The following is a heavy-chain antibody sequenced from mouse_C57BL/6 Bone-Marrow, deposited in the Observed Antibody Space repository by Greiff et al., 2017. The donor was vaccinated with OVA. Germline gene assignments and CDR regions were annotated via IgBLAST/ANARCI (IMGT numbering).Heavy chain of an antibody. CDR3: ARDPYYAPEGFAY. V-gene: IGHV3-6*01. D-gene: IGHD1-1*01. CDR2: ISYDGSN. Sequence: EVQLQESGPGLVKPSQSLSLTCSVTGYSITSGYYWNWIRQFPGNKLEWMGYISYDGSNNYNPSLKNRISITRDTSKNQFFLKLNSVTTEDTATYYCARDPYYAPEGFAYWGQGTLVTVSA. CDR1: GYSITSGYY. J-gene: IGHJ3*01.